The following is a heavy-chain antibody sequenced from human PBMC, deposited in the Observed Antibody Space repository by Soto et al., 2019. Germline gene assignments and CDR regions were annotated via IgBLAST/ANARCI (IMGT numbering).Heavy chain of an antibody. J-gene: IGHJ5*02. CDR1: GYTFTGYY. Sequence: ASVKVSCKASGYTFTGYYMHWVRQAPGQGLEWMGWINPNSGGTNYAQKFQGRVTMTRDTSISTAYMELSRLRSDDTAVYYCARDRKVVVAAANNWFDPWGQGTLVTVSS. CDR2: INPNSGGT. CDR3: ARDRKVVVAAANNWFDP. D-gene: IGHD2-15*01. V-gene: IGHV1-2*02.